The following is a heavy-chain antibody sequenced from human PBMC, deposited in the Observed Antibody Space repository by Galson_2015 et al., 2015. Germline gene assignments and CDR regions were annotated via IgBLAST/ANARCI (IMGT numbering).Heavy chain of an antibody. CDR2: IYHSGST. D-gene: IGHD5-12*01. J-gene: IGHJ4*02. CDR1: GYSISSGYY. CDR3: ARGEVAYSGYDSGGYFDY. V-gene: IGHV4-38-2*01. Sequence: ETLSLTCAVSGYSISSGYYWGWIRQPPGKGLEWIGNIYHSGSTYYNPSLKSRVTISVDTSRNQFSLKLSSLTAADTAVYYCARGEVAYSGYDSGGYFDYWGQGTLVTVSS.